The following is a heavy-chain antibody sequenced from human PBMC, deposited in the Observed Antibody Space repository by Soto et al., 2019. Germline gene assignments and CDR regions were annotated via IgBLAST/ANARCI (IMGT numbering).Heavy chain of an antibody. CDR1: AGSLSNYY. Sequence: PSETLSLTCSVCAGSLSNYYWTWIRQSPGKGLEWIGEIYHTGSTKYNPSLKSRVAISVDMSKNQFSLTLSSVTPADTAVYYCARGGRGSGLYFLYYFDLWGQGTLVTVSS. CDR3: ARGGRGSGLYFLYYFDL. CDR2: IYHTGST. D-gene: IGHD3-16*01. V-gene: IGHV4-59*01. J-gene: IGHJ4*02.